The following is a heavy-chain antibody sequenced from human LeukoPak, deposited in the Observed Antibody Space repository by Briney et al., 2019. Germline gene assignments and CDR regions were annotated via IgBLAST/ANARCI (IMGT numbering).Heavy chain of an antibody. V-gene: IGHV4-59*08. Sequence: PSETLSLTCTVSGGSISSYHWNWIRQFPGKGLEWIGHINYSGNTVYSPSLKSRVTISVDTSKNQFSLKLSSVTAADTAVYYCARRWGYSSSPHFDYWGQGTLVTASS. CDR3: ARRWGYSSSPHFDY. D-gene: IGHD6-6*01. CDR2: INYSGNT. CDR1: GGSISSYH. J-gene: IGHJ4*02.